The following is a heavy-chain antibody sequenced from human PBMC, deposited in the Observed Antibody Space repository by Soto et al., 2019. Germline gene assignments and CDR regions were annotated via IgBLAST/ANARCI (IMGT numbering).Heavy chain of an antibody. J-gene: IGHJ3*02. CDR2: IYTSGST. V-gene: IGHV4-4*07. CDR1: GGSISSYY. D-gene: IGHD3-22*01. Sequence: QVQLQESGPGLVKPSETLSLTCTVSGGSISSYYWSWIRQPAGKGLEWIGRIYTSGSTNYNPSLKSRVTMSVDTSKNQFSLKLSSVTAADTAGYYCARDTHYYDSSGRDAFDIWGQGTMVTVSS. CDR3: ARDTHYYDSSGRDAFDI.